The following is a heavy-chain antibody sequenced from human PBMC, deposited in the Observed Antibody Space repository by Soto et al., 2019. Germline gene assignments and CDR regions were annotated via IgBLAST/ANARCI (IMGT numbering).Heavy chain of an antibody. Sequence: LRLSCAASGFTFSSYGMHWVRQAPGKGLEWVAVIWYDGSNKYYADSVKGRFTISRDNSKNTLYLQMNGLRAEDTAVYYCARDPYSGSYFDYWGQGTLVTVSS. V-gene: IGHV3-33*01. CDR1: GFTFSSYG. D-gene: IGHD1-26*01. CDR2: IWYDGSNK. CDR3: ARDPYSGSYFDY. J-gene: IGHJ4*02.